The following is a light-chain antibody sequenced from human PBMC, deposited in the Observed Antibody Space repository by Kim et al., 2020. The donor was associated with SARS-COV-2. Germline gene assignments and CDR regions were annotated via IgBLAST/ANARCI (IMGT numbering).Light chain of an antibody. V-gene: IGKV3-15*01. CDR2: GAA. Sequence: PAERAAPSCRASQSVVNRLVGCQQKHGQAPRLLIYGAATRATGIPARCSGGGSGTEFTITISTLQSEDFAVYYCQQYHNWSPLTFGGGTKVDIK. CDR3: QQYHNWSPLT. J-gene: IGKJ4*01. CDR1: QSVVNR.